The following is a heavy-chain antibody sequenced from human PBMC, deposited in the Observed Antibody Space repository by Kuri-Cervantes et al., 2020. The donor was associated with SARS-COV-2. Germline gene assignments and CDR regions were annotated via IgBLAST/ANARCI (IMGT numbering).Heavy chain of an antibody. CDR3: ATGISLRFLEWLAAFDI. D-gene: IGHD3-3*01. Sequence: ASVKVSCKASGYTFTSYYMHWVRQAPGQGLEWMGIINPSGGSTSYAQKFQGRVTMTRDTSTSTVYMELSSLRSEDTAVYYCATGISLRFLEWLAAFDIWGQGTMVTVSS. J-gene: IGHJ3*02. V-gene: IGHV1-46*01. CDR2: INPSGGST. CDR1: GYTFTSYY.